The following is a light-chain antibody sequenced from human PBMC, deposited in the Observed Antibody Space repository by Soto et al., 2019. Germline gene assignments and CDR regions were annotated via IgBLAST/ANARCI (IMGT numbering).Light chain of an antibody. CDR1: QDISNS. Sequence: DIQMTQSPSSLSASVGDRVTITCRASQDISNSLAWYQQKPGKVPKVLIYATSILPSGVPARFSGSGSGTDFTLTISSLQPEDVATYYCQNYNSAPLTFGGGTKVEI. CDR3: QNYNSAPLT. CDR2: ATS. V-gene: IGKV1-27*01. J-gene: IGKJ4*01.